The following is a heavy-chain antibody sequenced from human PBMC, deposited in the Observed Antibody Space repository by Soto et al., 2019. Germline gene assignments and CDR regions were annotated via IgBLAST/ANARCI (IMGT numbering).Heavy chain of an antibody. CDR1: GFTVSSNY. Sequence: GGSLRLSCAASGFTVSSNYMSWVRQAPGKGLEWVSVIYSGGSTYYADSVKGRFTISRDNSKNTLYLQMNSLRAEDTAVYYCARARSIAARRYYYYYMDVWGKGTTVTVSS. CDR2: IYSGGST. V-gene: IGHV3-66*01. J-gene: IGHJ6*03. D-gene: IGHD6-6*01. CDR3: ARARSIAARRYYYYYMDV.